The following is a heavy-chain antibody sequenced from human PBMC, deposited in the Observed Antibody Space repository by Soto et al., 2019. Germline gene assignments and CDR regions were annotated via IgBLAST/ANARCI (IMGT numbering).Heavy chain of an antibody. V-gene: IGHV1-8*01. CDR1: GYTFTSYD. J-gene: IGHJ4*02. D-gene: IGHD5-12*01. CDR3: ARGTMATIFDY. CDR2: MNPNSGNT. Sequence: QVQLVQSGAEVKKPGASVKVSCKASGYTFTSYDINWVRQATGQGLEWMGWMNPNSGNTGYAQKFQGRVTITADESTSTAYMELSSLRSEDTAVYYCARGTMATIFDYWGQGTLVTVSS.